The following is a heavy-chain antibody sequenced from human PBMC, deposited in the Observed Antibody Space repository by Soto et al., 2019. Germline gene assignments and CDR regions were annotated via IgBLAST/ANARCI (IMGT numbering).Heavy chain of an antibody. CDR2: IIPIFGTA. Sequence: GASVKVSCKASGGTFSSYAISWVRQAPGQGLEWMGGIIPIFGTANYAQKFQGRVTITADESTSTAYIELSSLRSEDTAVYYCAREGGGSSSGYYYYYYGMDVWGQGTTVTVSS. J-gene: IGHJ6*02. V-gene: IGHV1-69*13. CDR3: AREGGGSSSGYYYYYYGMDV. D-gene: IGHD6-6*01. CDR1: GGTFSSYA.